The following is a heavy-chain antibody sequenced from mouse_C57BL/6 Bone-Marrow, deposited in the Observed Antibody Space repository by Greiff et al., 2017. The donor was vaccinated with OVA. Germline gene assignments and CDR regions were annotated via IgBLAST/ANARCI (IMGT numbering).Heavy chain of an antibody. J-gene: IGHJ4*01. CDR2: IYPRSGNT. CDR1: GYTLTSYG. D-gene: IGHD1-1*01. CDR3: ARERSYYYGSSPYYAMDY. V-gene: IGHV1-81*01. Sequence: VHLVESGAELARPGASVKLSCKASGYTLTSYGISWVKQRTGQGLEWIGEIYPRSGNTYYNEKFKGKATLTADKSSSTAYMELRSLTSEDSAVYFCARERSYYYGSSPYYAMDYWGQGTSVTVSS.